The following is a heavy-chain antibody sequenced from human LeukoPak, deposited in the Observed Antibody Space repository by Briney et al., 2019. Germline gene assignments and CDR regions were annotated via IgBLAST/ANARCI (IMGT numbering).Heavy chain of an antibody. J-gene: IGHJ5*02. CDR2: ISSSGSTI. V-gene: IGHV3-48*03. D-gene: IGHD1-26*01. Sequence: GRSLRLSCAASGFTFSSYVMHWVRQAPGKGLEWVSYISSSGSTIYYADSVKGRFTISGDNAKNSLYLQMNSLRAEDTAVYYCARAGSGRSPDWFDPWGQGTLVTVSS. CDR1: GFTFSSYV. CDR3: ARAGSGRSPDWFDP.